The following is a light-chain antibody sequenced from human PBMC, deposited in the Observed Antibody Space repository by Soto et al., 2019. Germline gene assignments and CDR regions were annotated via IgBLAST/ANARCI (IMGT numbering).Light chain of an antibody. CDR2: SAS. CDR3: QQYGSSPRT. Sequence: EIVLTQSPGTLSLSPGERATLSCRASQSVSANNLAWYQQKAGQAPRLLIYSASSRATGIPDRFSGSGSGTDFTLTISRLESEDLAVYYCQQYGSSPRTFGRGTKVDIK. V-gene: IGKV3-20*01. CDR1: QSVSANN. J-gene: IGKJ1*01.